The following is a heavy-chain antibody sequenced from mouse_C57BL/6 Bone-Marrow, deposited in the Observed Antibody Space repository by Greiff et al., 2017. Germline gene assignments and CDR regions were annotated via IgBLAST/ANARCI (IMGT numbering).Heavy chain of an antibody. D-gene: IGHD2-2*01. CDR3: RMGYPLDY. J-gene: IGHJ2*01. CDR1: GYTFTSYW. Sequence: QVQLKQPGAELVKPGASVKVSCTASGYTFTSYWMHWVKQRPGQGLEWIGMIHPSDSDTNYNQKFKGKATLTVDKSSSTAYMQLSSLTSEDSAVYYCRMGYPLDYWGQGTTLTVSS. V-gene: IGHV1-74*01. CDR2: IHPSDSDT.